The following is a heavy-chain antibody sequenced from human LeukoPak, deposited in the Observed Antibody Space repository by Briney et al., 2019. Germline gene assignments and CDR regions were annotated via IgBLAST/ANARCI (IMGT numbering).Heavy chain of an antibody. V-gene: IGHV2-5*01. J-gene: IGHJ4*02. D-gene: IGHD6-13*01. CDR2: IYWNDDK. CDR1: GFSLSTSGVD. CDR3: ARANIPTAGTNYYFDR. Sequence: SGPTLVNPTQTLTLTCTFSGFSLSTSGVDVGWIRQPPGKALDWLALIYWNDDKRYSPSLKSRLTITVDTSKNQVVLTMTNMDPVDSATYYCARANIPTAGTNYYFDRWGQGTLVTVSS.